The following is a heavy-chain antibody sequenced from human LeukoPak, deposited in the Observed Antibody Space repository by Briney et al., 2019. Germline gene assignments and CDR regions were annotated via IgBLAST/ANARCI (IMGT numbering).Heavy chain of an antibody. V-gene: IGHV4-38-2*02. CDR2: IYHSGRT. CDR1: GYSISSGYY. D-gene: IGHD6-13*01. Sequence: SETLSLTCTVSGYSISSGYYWGWIRPPPGKGLEWIGSIYHSGRTFYNPSLKSRVTISVDTSKNQFSLKLTSVTAADTAVYYCARDLGYSSLVRWFDPWGQGTLVTVSS. J-gene: IGHJ5*02. CDR3: ARDLGYSSLVRWFDP.